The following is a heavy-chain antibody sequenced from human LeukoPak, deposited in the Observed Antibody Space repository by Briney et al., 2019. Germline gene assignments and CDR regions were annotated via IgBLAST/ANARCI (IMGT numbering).Heavy chain of an antibody. Sequence: ASVKVSCKASGYTFTSYYMHWVRQAPGQGLEWMGLINPSGSSTSYAQKFQGRLSLTRDMSTSTDYMELSSLRSEDTAVYYCASDDYYGSGSYQFDYWGQGTLVTVSS. V-gene: IGHV1-46*01. CDR3: ASDDYYGSGSYQFDY. D-gene: IGHD3-10*01. J-gene: IGHJ4*02. CDR2: INPSGSST. CDR1: GYTFTSYY.